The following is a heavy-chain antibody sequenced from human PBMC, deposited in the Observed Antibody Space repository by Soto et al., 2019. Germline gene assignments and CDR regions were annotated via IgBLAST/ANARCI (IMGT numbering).Heavy chain of an antibody. J-gene: IGHJ4*02. Sequence: EVQLVESGGGLVQPGGSLRLSCAASGFTFSGYWMHWVRQAPGKGLVWVSRIRGDGTTTTYADSVKGRFTISRDNAKNTVYLQMNSLRAEDTAVYHCACAKEGSGSYYAGWGQGTLVTVSS. V-gene: IGHV3-74*03. CDR1: GFTFSGYW. D-gene: IGHD3-10*01. CDR2: IRGDGTTT. CDR3: ACAKEGSGSYYAG.